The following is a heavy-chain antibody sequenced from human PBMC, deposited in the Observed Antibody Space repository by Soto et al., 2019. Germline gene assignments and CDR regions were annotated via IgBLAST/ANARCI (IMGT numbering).Heavy chain of an antibody. D-gene: IGHD3-9*01. V-gene: IGHV1-18*01. Sequence: SVKVSCKASVYTFTSYGISWVRQAPGQGLEWMGWISAYNGNTNYAQKLQGRVTMTTDTSTSTAYMELRSLRSDDTAVYYCARTTDYDILTGHLDYWGQGTLVTV. CDR1: VYTFTSYG. CDR3: ARTTDYDILTGHLDY. J-gene: IGHJ4*02. CDR2: ISAYNGNT.